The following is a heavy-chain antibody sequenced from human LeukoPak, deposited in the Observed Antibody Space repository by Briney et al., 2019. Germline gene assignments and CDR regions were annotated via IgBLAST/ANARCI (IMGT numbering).Heavy chain of an antibody. D-gene: IGHD2-15*01. CDR2: IYTSGST. CDR3: ARGIAPFPYYYYYMDV. J-gene: IGHJ6*03. Sequence: SETLSLTCTVSGGSISSGSYYWSWLRQPAGKGLEWIGRIYTSGSTNYNPSLKSRVTISVYTSKNQFSLKLSSVTAADTAVYYCARGIAPFPYYYYYMDVWGKGTTVTVSS. CDR1: GGSISSGSYY. V-gene: IGHV4-61*02.